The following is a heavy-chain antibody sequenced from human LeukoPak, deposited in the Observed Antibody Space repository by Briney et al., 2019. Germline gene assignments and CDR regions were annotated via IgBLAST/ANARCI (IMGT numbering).Heavy chain of an antibody. CDR2: IYTSGST. Sequence: SETLSLTCTVSGGSISSGSYYWSWIRQPAGKGLEWIGRIYTSGSTNYNPSLKSRVTISVDTSKNQFSLKLSSVTAADTAVYYCARDRPYYYDSSGYYHRAYHYYYMDGWGKRTTVTISS. CDR3: ARDRPYYYDSSGYYHRAYHYYYMDG. J-gene: IGHJ6*03. V-gene: IGHV4-61*02. CDR1: GGSISSGSYY. D-gene: IGHD3-22*01.